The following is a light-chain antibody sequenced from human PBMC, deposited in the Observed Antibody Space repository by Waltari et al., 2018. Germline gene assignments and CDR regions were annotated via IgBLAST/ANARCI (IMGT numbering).Light chain of an antibody. V-gene: IGKV3-11*01. CDR1: QSVTRS. CDR2: VAS. CDR3: QQRSSWPS. Sequence: IVLTQSPATLSLSPGERATLSCRASQSVTRSLAWYQQNPGQAPRHLISVASNSAAGIPARFSVSRVDTDFTLTISSLGPEDSAVYYGQQRSSWPSFGGGTKVEIK. J-gene: IGKJ4*01.